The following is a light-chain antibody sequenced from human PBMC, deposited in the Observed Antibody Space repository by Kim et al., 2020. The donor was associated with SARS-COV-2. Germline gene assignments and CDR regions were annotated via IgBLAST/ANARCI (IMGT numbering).Light chain of an antibody. CDR1: SSDFGDHNH. V-gene: IGLV2-18*02. CDR2: EVT. Sequence: QSALTQPPSVSGSPGQSVTISCTGTSSDFGDHNHVSWYQQAPGTVPKLMISEVTKRPSGVPDRFSGSKSGNTASLTISGLQGEDEADYYCSSSTTSATFVFGTGTKVTVL. J-gene: IGLJ1*01. CDR3: SSSTTSATFV.